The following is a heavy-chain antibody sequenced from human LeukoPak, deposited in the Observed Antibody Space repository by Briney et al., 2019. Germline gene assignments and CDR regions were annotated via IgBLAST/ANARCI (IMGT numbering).Heavy chain of an antibody. J-gene: IGHJ6*02. Sequence: SETLSLTCTVSGGSISSYYWSWIRQPPGKGLEWIGYIYYSGSTNYNPSLKSRVTISVDTSKNQFSLKLSSVTAADTAVYYCARDRLLKNDILTGYYGDYYYGMDVWGQGTTVTVSS. D-gene: IGHD3-9*01. V-gene: IGHV4-59*12. CDR3: ARDRLLKNDILTGYYGDYYYGMDV. CDR2: IYYSGST. CDR1: GGSISSYY.